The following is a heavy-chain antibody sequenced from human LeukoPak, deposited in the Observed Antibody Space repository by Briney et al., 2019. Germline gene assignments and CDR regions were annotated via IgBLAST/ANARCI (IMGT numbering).Heavy chain of an antibody. CDR3: ATEIVGYGDVHYFDS. D-gene: IGHD4-17*01. CDR1: GYTLTEIS. Sequence: EASVKVSFKVSGYTLTEISMHWVRQAPGQGLEWMGGFNPEDVETIYARSFQGRLTVTEDTSTDTAYMELSSLRAEDTAMYYCATEIVGYGDVHYFDSWGQGTLVTVSS. V-gene: IGHV1-24*01. CDR2: FNPEDVET. J-gene: IGHJ4*02.